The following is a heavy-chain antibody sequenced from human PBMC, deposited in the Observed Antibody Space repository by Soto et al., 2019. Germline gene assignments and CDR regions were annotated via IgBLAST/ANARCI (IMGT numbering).Heavy chain of an antibody. Sequence: SETLSLTCTVSGGSISSYYWSWIRQPPGKGLEWIGYIYYSGSTTYNPSLRSRLTITKDTSRDQVVLAMTNMDPMDTATYFCAHSQRGPRDFWGPGILVTVSS. CDR3: AHSQRGPRDF. D-gene: IGHD5-12*01. J-gene: IGHJ4*02. CDR1: GGSISSYY. V-gene: IGHV4-59*01. CDR2: IYYSGST.